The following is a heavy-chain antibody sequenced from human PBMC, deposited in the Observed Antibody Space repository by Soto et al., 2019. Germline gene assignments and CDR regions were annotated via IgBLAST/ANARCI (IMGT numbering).Heavy chain of an antibody. D-gene: IGHD2-15*01. J-gene: IGHJ4*02. CDR3: ARPLSGGSPFIPLEY. V-gene: IGHV4-39*01. Sequence: SETLSLTCTVSGGSISSSSYYWGWIRQPPGKGLEWIGSIYYSGSTYYNPSLKSRVTISVDTSKNQFSLKLSSVTAADTAVYYCARPLSGGSPFIPLEYWGQGTLVTVSS. CDR1: GGSISSSSYY. CDR2: IYYSGST.